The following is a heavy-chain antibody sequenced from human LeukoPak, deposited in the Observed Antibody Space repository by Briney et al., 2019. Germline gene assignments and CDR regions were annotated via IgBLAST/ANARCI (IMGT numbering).Heavy chain of an antibody. CDR2: ISSSGSTI. CDR1: GFTFSDYY. J-gene: IGHJ3*02. D-gene: IGHD3-22*01. Sequence: GGSLRLSCAASGFTFSDYYMSWIRQAPGKGLEWVSYISSSGSTIYYADSVKGRFTISRDNAKNSLYLQMNSLRAEDTAVYYCARDGDYYDSSGYYSAYDAFDIWGQGTMVTVSS. CDR3: ARDGDYYDSSGYYSAYDAFDI. V-gene: IGHV3-11*01.